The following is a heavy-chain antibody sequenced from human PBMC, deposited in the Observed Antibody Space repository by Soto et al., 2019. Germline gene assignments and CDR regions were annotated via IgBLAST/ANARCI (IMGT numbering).Heavy chain of an antibody. D-gene: IGHD3-22*01. CDR1: GVSISSGGYF. CDR2: IYYSVST. V-gene: IGHV4-31*03. CDR3: ARASQRSGYYFYYFDY. Sequence: QVQLQESGPGLVKPSQTLSLTCTVSGVSISSGGYFWTWIRQHPGKGLEWIGHIYYSVSTSYNASLESRVTISVDTSKNQFSLELNSVTAADTAVYYCARASQRSGYYFYYFDYWGQGTLVTFSS. J-gene: IGHJ4*02.